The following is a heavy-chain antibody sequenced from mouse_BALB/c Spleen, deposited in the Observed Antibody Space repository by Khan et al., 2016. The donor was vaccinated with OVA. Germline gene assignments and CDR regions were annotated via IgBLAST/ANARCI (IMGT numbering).Heavy chain of an antibody. CDR1: GFSLTSYG. CDR2: IWSGGST. V-gene: IGHV2-2*02. D-gene: IGHD2-1*01. CDR3: ARTDLSYGNYGEYYTMDY. J-gene: IGHJ4*01. Sequence: QIQLVQSGPGLVQPSQSLSITCTVSGFSLTSYGVPWVRQSPGKGLEWLGVIWSGGSTDYNSPFISRLTISKDNTTSQVFFKMNSLQANDPAIYYCARTDLSYGNYGEYYTMDYWGQGTSVTVSS.